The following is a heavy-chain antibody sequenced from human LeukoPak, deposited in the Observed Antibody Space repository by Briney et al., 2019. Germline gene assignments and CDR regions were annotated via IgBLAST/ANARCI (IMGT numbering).Heavy chain of an antibody. D-gene: IGHD6-19*01. Sequence: GRSLRLSCAASGFTFSSYGMHWVRQAPGKGLEWVAVISYVGSNKYYADSVKGRFTISRDNSKNTLYLQMNSLRAEDTAVYYCAKDLTVAGTGSFDYWGQGTLVTVSS. CDR3: AKDLTVAGTGSFDY. CDR2: ISYVGSNK. CDR1: GFTFSSYG. V-gene: IGHV3-30*18. J-gene: IGHJ4*02.